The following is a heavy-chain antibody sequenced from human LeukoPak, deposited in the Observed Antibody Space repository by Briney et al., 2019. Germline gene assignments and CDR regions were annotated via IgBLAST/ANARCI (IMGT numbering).Heavy chain of an antibody. J-gene: IGHJ4*02. V-gene: IGHV4-59*01. Sequence: SETLSLTCTVSGGSISSYYWSWIRQPPGKGLEWIGYIYYSGSTNYNPSLKSRVTISVDTSKNQFSLKLSSVTAEDTAVYYCARDQAGPYSSGWHYFDYWGQGTLVTVSS. D-gene: IGHD6-19*01. CDR3: ARDQAGPYSSGWHYFDY. CDR1: GGSISSYY. CDR2: IYYSGST.